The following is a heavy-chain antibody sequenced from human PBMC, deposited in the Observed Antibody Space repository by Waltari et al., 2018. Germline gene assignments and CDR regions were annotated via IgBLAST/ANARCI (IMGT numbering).Heavy chain of an antibody. J-gene: IGHJ4*02. D-gene: IGHD3-22*01. V-gene: IGHV3-23*04. CDR3: AKPVDSYASNGFDY. CDR2: ISGSGGST. Sequence: VQLVESGGGWLQPVGSLRVSCAASGFTFSSYAMRWVRLAPGKGLEWVSAISGSGGSTYYADSVKRLFTTSRDNTKNTPYLQMPSLTAEDTAVYYCAKPVDSYASNGFDYWGQGTLVTVSS. CDR1: GFTFSSYA.